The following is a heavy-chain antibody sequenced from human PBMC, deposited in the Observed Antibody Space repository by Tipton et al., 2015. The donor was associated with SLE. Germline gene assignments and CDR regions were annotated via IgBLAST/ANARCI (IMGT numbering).Heavy chain of an antibody. CDR3: VRGRRIDFWEAEWYATYYFDY. CDR1: GYTFTDYA. V-gene: IGHV7-4-1*02. D-gene: IGHD3-3*01. CDR2: INANTGNP. J-gene: IGHJ4*02. Sequence: QVQLVQSGSELKKPGASVKVSCKASGYTFTDYAMNWVRQAPGQGLEWMGWINANTGNPAYAQGFSGRFVFSLDTSVSTAYLQISRLKVEDTAVYFCVRGRRIDFWEAEWYATYYFDYWGQGSLVTVSS.